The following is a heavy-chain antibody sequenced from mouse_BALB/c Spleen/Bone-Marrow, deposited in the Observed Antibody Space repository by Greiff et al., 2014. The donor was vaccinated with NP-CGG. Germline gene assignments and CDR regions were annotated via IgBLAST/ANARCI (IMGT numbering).Heavy chain of an antibody. Sequence: VQLQQSGPELVKPGASVKISCTASGYAFSSSWMNWVKQRPGQGLEWIGRIYPGDGDTNYDGKFKGKATLTADKSSSTAYLQLSRQTAVESADYFSARDCGSSYGGVDYWGQGTTLTVSS. J-gene: IGHJ2*01. CDR1: GYAFSSSW. CDR3: ARDCGSSYGGVDY. V-gene: IGHV1-82*01. D-gene: IGHD1-1*01. CDR2: IYPGDGDT.